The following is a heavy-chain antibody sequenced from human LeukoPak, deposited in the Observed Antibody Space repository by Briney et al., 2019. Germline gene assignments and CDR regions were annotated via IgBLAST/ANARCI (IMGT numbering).Heavy chain of an antibody. Sequence: EASVKVSCKASGYTFTSYGISWVRQAPGQGLEWMGWISAYNGNTNYAQKLQGGVTMTTDTSTSTAYMELRNLRSDDTAVYYCARVMKGILRYFDWFRYGMDVWGQGTTVTVSS. J-gene: IGHJ6*02. V-gene: IGHV1-18*01. D-gene: IGHD3-9*01. CDR2: ISAYNGNT. CDR1: GYTFTSYG. CDR3: ARVMKGILRYFDWFRYGMDV.